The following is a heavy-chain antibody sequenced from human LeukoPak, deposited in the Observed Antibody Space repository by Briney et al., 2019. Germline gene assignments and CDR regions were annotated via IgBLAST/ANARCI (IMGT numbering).Heavy chain of an antibody. CDR2: ISAYNGNT. J-gene: IGHJ4*02. D-gene: IGHD3-16*01. CDR1: GYTFTSYG. CDR3: ARVFMRSVWDKGNPFDY. Sequence: GASVKVSCEASGYTFTSYGISWVRQAPGQGLEWMGWISAYNGNTNYAQKLQGRVTMTTDTSTSTAYMELRSLRSDDTAVYYCARVFMRSVWDKGNPFDYWGQGTLVTVSS. V-gene: IGHV1-18*01.